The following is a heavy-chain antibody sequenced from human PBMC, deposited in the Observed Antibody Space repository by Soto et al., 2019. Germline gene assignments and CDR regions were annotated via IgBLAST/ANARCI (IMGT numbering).Heavy chain of an antibody. CDR3: AKSGATVTTFWYFDL. CDR2: ISYDGDNI. D-gene: IGHD4-17*01. J-gene: IGHJ2*01. V-gene: IGHV3-30*18. CDR1: GFTFKNYA. Sequence: QVQLVESGGGVVQPGRSLRLSCAASGFTFKNYAMHWVRRAPGKGLEWVAVISYDGDNIYYADSVKDRFTISRDDAGNTLYLQMNSLRAEDTAIYSCAKSGATVTTFWYFDLWGHGTLVTVSA.